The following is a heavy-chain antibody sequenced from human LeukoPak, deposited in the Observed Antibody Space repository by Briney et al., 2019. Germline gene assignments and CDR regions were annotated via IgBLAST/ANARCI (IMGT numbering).Heavy chain of an antibody. CDR3: ARPGGGYDWWYYYMDV. CDR1: GYTFTSYD. D-gene: IGHD5-12*01. V-gene: IGHV1-8*01. Sequence: ASVKVSCKASGYTFTSYDINWVRQATGQGLEWMGWMNPNSGNTGYAQKFQGRVTMTRNTSISTAYMELSSLRSEDTAVYYCARPGGGYDWWYYYMDVWGKGTTVTVPS. CDR2: MNPNSGNT. J-gene: IGHJ6*03.